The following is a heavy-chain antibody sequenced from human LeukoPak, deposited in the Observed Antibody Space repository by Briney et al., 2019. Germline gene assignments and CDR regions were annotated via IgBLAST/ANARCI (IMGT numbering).Heavy chain of an antibody. Sequence: EASVKVSCKASGYTFTSYGISWVRQAPGQGLEWMGWNSAYNGNTNYAQKLQGRVTMTTDTSTSTAYMELRSLRSDDTAVYYCARPGGGWSEGYNWFDPWGQGTLVTVSS. V-gene: IGHV1-18*01. CDR3: ARPGGGWSEGYNWFDP. J-gene: IGHJ5*02. D-gene: IGHD6-19*01. CDR1: GYTFTSYG. CDR2: NSAYNGNT.